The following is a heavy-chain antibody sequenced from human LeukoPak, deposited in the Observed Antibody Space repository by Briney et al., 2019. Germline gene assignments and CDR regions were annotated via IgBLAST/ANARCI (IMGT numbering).Heavy chain of an antibody. CDR2: IIPIFGTA. V-gene: IGHV1-69*06. CDR1: GGTFSSYA. J-gene: IGHJ1*01. Sequence: GSSVKVSCKASGGTFSSYAISWVRQAPGQGLEWMGGIIPIFGTANYAQKFQGRVAITADKSTSTACMELSSLRSEDTAVYYCARGPSSYGDYIFRIAEYFQHWGQGTLVTVSS. CDR3: ARGPSSYGDYIFRIAEYFQH. D-gene: IGHD4-17*01.